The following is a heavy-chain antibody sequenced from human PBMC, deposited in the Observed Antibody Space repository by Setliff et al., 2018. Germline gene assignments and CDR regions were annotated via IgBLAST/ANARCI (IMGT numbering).Heavy chain of an antibody. J-gene: IGHJ4*02. CDR2: ISSSSSTI. CDR1: GFTFSSYS. CDR3: AKVAVYSGYDGGYFDY. Sequence: GGSLRLSCAASGFTFSSYSMNWVRQAPGKGLEWVSYISSSSSTIYYADSVKGRFTISRDNAKNSLYLQMNSLRAEDTAVYYCAKVAVYSGYDGGYFDYWGQGTLVTVS. D-gene: IGHD5-12*01. V-gene: IGHV3-48*04.